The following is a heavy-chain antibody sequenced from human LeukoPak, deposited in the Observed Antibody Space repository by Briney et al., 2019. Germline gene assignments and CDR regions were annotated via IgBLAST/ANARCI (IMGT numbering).Heavy chain of an antibody. Sequence: SETLSLTCTVSGGSISSYYWSWIRQPPGKGLEWIGYIYYSGSTNYNPSLKSRVTISVDTSKNQFSLKLSSVTAADTAVYYCARGFKPYYYYGMDVWGQGTTVTVSS. CDR2: IYYSGST. V-gene: IGHV4-59*01. CDR1: GGSISSYY. J-gene: IGHJ6*02. CDR3: ARGFKPYYYYGMDV.